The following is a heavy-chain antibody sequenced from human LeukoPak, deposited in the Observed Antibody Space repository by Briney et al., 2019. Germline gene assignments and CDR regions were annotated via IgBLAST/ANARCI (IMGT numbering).Heavy chain of an antibody. V-gene: IGHV4-59*01. Sequence: KPSETLSLTCTVSGGSISSYYWSWIRQPPGKGLEWIGYIYYSGSTNYNPSLKSRVTISVDTSKNQFSLKLSSVTAADTAVYYCARVAARYVGMDVWGQGTTVTVSS. J-gene: IGHJ6*02. D-gene: IGHD6-6*01. CDR2: IYYSGST. CDR3: ARVAARYVGMDV. CDR1: GGSISSYY.